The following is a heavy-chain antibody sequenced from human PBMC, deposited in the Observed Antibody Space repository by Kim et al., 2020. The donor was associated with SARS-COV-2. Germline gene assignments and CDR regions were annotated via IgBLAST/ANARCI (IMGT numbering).Heavy chain of an antibody. CDR3: AKDSAQPYYDILTGYYPRGYFDY. D-gene: IGHD3-9*01. V-gene: IGHV3-30*18. J-gene: IGHJ4*02. Sequence: GGSLRLSCAASGFTFSSYGMHWVRQAPGKGLEWVAVISYDGSNKYYADSVKGRFTISRDNSKNPLYLQMNSLRAEDTAVYYCAKDSAQPYYDILTGYYPRGYFDYWGQGTLVTVSS. CDR1: GFTFSSYG. CDR2: ISYDGSNK.